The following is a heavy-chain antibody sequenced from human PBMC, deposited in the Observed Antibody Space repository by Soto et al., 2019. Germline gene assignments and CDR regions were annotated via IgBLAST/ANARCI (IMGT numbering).Heavy chain of an antibody. CDR2: ISSSSSYI. J-gene: IGHJ4*02. Sequence: EVQLVESGGGLVKPGGSLRLSCAASGFTFSSYSMNWVRQAPGKGLEWVSSISSSSSYIYYADSVKGRFTISRDNAKNSLYLQMNSLGAEDTAGYYCARDSGGGGGDYDFWSGYYSSSYGYWGQGTLVTVSS. CDR1: GFTFSSYS. CDR3: ARDSGGGGGDYDFWSGYYSSSYGY. D-gene: IGHD3-3*01. V-gene: IGHV3-21*01.